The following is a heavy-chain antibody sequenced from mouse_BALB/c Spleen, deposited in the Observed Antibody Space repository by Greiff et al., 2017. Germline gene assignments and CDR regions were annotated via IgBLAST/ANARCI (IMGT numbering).Heavy chain of an antibody. Sequence: QVQLQQSGAELVMPGASVKMSCKASGYTFTDYWMHWVKQRPGQGLEWIGAIDTSDSYTSYNQKFKGKATLTVDESSSTAYMQLSSLTSEDSAVYYCAREHYYDYWGQGTTLTVSS. J-gene: IGHJ2*01. CDR3: AREHYYDY. CDR1: GYTFTDYW. V-gene: IGHV1-69*01. D-gene: IGHD1-2*01. CDR2: IDTSDSYT.